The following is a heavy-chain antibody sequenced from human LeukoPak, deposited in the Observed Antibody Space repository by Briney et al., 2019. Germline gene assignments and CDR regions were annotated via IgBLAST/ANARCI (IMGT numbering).Heavy chain of an antibody. D-gene: IGHD3-10*01. CDR1: GFTFSSYG. Sequence: GRSLRLSCAASGFTFSSYGMHWVRQAPGKGLEWVAVIWYDGSNKYYADSVKGRFTISRDNSKNTLYLQMNSLRAEDTAVYYCARDLRGSGVYYFDYWGQGTLVTVSS. J-gene: IGHJ4*02. CDR3: ARDLRGSGVYYFDY. V-gene: IGHV3-33*01. CDR2: IWYDGSNK.